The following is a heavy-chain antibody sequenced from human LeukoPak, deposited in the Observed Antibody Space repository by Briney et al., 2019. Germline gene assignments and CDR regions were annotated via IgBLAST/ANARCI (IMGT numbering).Heavy chain of an antibody. CDR3: ARGGGVGGLGYYYYYYMDV. Sequence: GGSLRLSCAASGFTFSSYSMNWVRQAPGKGLEWVSSISSSSSYIYYADSVKGRFTISRDNAKNSLYLQMNSLRAEDTAVYYCARGGGVGGLGYYYYYYMDVWGKGTTVTVSS. CDR1: GFTFSSYS. J-gene: IGHJ6*03. V-gene: IGHV3-21*01. D-gene: IGHD1-26*01. CDR2: ISSSSSYI.